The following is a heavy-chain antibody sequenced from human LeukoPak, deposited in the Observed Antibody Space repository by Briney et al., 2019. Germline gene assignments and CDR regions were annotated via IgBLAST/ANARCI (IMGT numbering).Heavy chain of an antibody. D-gene: IGHD4-23*01. Sequence: SETLSLTCTVSGASIGSTTYYWGWIRQPPGKGLEWIGSIHYSGSTYYNPSLKSRVSISVDTSKNHFSLRLSSVTAADAAVYYCASDTSAVVRFDYWGQGTLVIVSS. V-gene: IGHV4-39*02. CDR2: IHYSGST. J-gene: IGHJ4*02. CDR1: GASIGSTTYY. CDR3: ASDTSAVVRFDY.